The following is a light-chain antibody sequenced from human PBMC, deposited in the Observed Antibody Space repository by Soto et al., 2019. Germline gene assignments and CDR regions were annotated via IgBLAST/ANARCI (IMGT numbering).Light chain of an antibody. Sequence: QSVLTQPASVSGSPGQSITISCTGTTTDVGSYNLVSWYQQHPGRAPKLMIYEVSRRPSGVSNRFSGSKSGNTASLTISGFQAEDEADYYCCSWAGSNTFYFFGTGTKVTVL. CDR1: TTDVGSYNL. CDR2: EVS. V-gene: IGLV2-23*02. J-gene: IGLJ1*01. CDR3: CSWAGSNTFYF.